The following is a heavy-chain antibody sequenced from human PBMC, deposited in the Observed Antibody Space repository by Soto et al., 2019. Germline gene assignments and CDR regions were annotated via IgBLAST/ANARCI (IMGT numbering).Heavy chain of an antibody. J-gene: IGHJ6*02. CDR1: GGTFSTAA. CDR3: AVDKGRAQLGGNYYYIRDV. CDR2: IMPIFRTA. Sequence: QVQVVQSGAEMKKPGSSVKVSCKTSGGTFSTAAISWVRQAPGQGLEWMGGIMPIFRTADYAQKYQGRVTMTADDSATTAYLELSSLRSEDTAVYYCAVDKGRAQLGGNYYYIRDVWGQGTTVTVTS. D-gene: IGHD3-16*01. V-gene: IGHV1-69*12.